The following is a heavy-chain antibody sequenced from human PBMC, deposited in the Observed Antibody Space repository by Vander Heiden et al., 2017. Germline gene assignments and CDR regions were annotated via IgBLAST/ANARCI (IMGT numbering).Heavy chain of an antibody. Sequence: EVRLVESGGALVKLGGSLRLTCEATGFVFRDAWMNWGRQAPGKGLEWVGRIRRMVDSGATDYAAPVKGRFTISRDDSKNTLYLEMNSLRSEDTAVYYCTSTLMHSGSPFYCGHGTQVTVSS. CDR3: TSTLMHSGSPFY. V-gene: IGHV3-15*07. D-gene: IGHD1-26*01. CDR1: GFVFRDAW. J-gene: IGHJ4*01. CDR2: IRRMVDSGAT.